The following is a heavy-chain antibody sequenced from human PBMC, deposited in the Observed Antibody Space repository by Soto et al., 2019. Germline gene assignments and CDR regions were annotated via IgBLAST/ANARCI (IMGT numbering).Heavy chain of an antibody. J-gene: IGHJ6*01. D-gene: IGHD3-16*01. V-gene: IGHV3-33*01. CDR2: IWYDGSNK. Sequence: QVQLVESGGGVVQPGRSLRLSCAASGFTFSLYGMHWVRQAPGKGLEWVAVIWYDGSNKFYADSVKGRFTISRDNSKNTLYLQMNSLRDEDTAVYDCARGLRGISFYGMDVW. CDR1: GFTFSLYG. CDR3: ARGLRGISFYGMDV.